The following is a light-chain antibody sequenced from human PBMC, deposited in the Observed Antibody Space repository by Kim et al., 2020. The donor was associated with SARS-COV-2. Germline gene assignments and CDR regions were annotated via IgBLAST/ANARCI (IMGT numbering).Light chain of an antibody. CDR2: KAS. V-gene: IGKV1-5*03. J-gene: IGKJ2*01. Sequence: DIQMTQSPSTLSASIGDRVTITCRASQSINSWLAWYQQKPGKAPKLLIYKASSLQSGVPSRFSGSGYGTEFTLTINSLQPEDFASYYCQQCYNYTYTFGQGTKLEIK. CDR1: QSINSW. CDR3: QQCYNYTYT.